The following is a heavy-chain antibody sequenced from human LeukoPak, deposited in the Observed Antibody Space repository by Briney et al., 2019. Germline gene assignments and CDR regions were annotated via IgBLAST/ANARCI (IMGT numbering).Heavy chain of an antibody. D-gene: IGHD3-10*01. CDR2: IYYSGST. V-gene: IGHV4-4*02. J-gene: IGHJ4*02. Sequence: EASGTLSLTCAVSGGSISSSNWWSWVRQPPGKGLEWIGYIYYSGSTNYNPSLKSRVTMSVDTSKNQFSLKLSSVTAADTAVYYCAREAPRGTMVPVQTIDYWGQGTLVTVSS. CDR1: GGSISSSNW. CDR3: AREAPRGTMVPVQTIDY.